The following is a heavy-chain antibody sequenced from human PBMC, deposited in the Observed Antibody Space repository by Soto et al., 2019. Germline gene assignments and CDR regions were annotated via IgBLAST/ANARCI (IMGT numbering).Heavy chain of an antibody. Sequence: QVQLVESGGGVVQPGRSLRLSCAASGFTLSSYGMHWIRQAPGKGLEWVAVIWYDGSNKYYADSVKGRFTISRDNSKNTLYLQMNSLRAEDTAVYYCARGHTNMFHWGQGTLVTVSS. CDR3: ARGHTNMFH. CDR1: GFTLSSYG. D-gene: IGHD3-10*02. V-gene: IGHV3-33*01. J-gene: IGHJ4*02. CDR2: IWYDGSNK.